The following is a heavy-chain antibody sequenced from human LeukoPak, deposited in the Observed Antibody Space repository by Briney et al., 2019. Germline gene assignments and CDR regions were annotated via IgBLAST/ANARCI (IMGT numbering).Heavy chain of an antibody. CDR2: INPNSGGT. CDR1: GYTFTGYY. CDR3: ARVVARIAAAGTASPWIFDY. D-gene: IGHD6-13*01. Sequence: GASVEVSCKASGYTFTGYYMHWVRQAPGQGLEWMGWINPNSGGTNYAQKFQGRVTMTRDTSISTAYMELSRLRSDDTAVYYCARVVARIAAAGTASPWIFDYWGQGTLVTVSS. J-gene: IGHJ4*02. V-gene: IGHV1-2*02.